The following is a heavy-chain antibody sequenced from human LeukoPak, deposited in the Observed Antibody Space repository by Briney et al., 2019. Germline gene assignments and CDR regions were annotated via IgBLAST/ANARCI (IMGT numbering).Heavy chain of an antibody. CDR3: ARAVLRYFDGSYYFDY. J-gene: IGHJ4*02. Sequence: ASVKVSCKASGYTLTRYYMYWVRQAPGQGLEWMGIINPSGGSTSCAQKFQGRVTMTRDMSTSTVYMELSSLRSEDTAVYYCARAVLRYFDGSYYFDYWGQGTLVTVSS. V-gene: IGHV1-46*01. CDR2: INPSGGST. CDR1: GYTLTRYY. D-gene: IGHD3-9*01.